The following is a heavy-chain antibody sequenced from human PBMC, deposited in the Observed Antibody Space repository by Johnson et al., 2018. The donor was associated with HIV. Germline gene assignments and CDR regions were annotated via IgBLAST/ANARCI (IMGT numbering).Heavy chain of an antibody. CDR3: ARDGESQQLPLGDAFDV. CDR1: GFTFSSYA. D-gene: IGHD6-13*01. J-gene: IGHJ3*01. V-gene: IGHV3-30*14. Sequence: QVQLVESGGGLVQPGGSLRLSCAASGFTFSSYAMHWVRQAPGKGLEWVAVISYDGSNKFYADSVKGRFTISRDNSKNTLYLQMRSLRVEDTAIYYCARDGESQQLPLGDAFDVWGQGTMVTVSS. CDR2: ISYDGSNK.